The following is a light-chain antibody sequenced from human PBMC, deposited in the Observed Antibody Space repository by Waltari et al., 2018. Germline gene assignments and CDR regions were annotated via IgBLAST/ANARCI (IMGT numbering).Light chain of an antibody. CDR3: QQYNSFSST. Sequence: DIRMTQSPSTLSAFVGDRVTLTCRASQKISNWLAWYQQRPGKAPKLLIYKASTLETGVPSRFSGSGSGTEFTLTISSLQPDDFATYYCQQYNSFSSTFGGGTKVEIK. V-gene: IGKV1-5*03. J-gene: IGKJ4*01. CDR2: KAS. CDR1: QKISNW.